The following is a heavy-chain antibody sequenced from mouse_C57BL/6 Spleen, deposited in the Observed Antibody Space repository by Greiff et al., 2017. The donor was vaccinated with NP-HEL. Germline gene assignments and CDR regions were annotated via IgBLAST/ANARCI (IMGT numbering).Heavy chain of an antibody. Sequence: QVQLQQPGAELVRPGSSVKLSCKASGYTFTSYWMDWVKQRPGQGLEWIGNIYPSDSETHYNQKFKDKATLTVDKSSSTAYMQLSSLTSEDSAVYYCARGSYSNYNWYFDVWGTGTTVTVSS. CDR3: ARGSYSNYNWYFDV. J-gene: IGHJ1*03. CDR1: GYTFTSYW. CDR2: IYPSDSET. V-gene: IGHV1-61*01. D-gene: IGHD2-5*01.